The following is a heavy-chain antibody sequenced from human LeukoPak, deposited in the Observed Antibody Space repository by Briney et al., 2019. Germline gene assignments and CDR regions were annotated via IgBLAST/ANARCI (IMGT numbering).Heavy chain of an antibody. J-gene: IGHJ6*04. D-gene: IGHD3-10*02. V-gene: IGHV3-48*04. CDR1: GFTFSSYS. CDR3: AELGITMIGGV. CDR2: ISSSGSTI. Sequence: GGSLRLSCAASGFTFSSYSMNWVRQALGKGLEWVSYISSSGSTIYYADSVKGRFTISRDNAKNSLYLQMNSLRAEDTAVYYCAELGITMIGGVWGKGTTVTISS.